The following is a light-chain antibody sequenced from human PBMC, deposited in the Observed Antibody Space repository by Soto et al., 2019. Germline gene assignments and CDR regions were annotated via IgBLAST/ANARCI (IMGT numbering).Light chain of an antibody. CDR1: QSLLRSDGYSS. CDR3: MHYRQAPPT. J-gene: IGKJ4*01. CDR2: LGS. Sequence: DIVMTQSPVSLPVTTGEPAFISCRSSQSLLRSDGYSSLDWYRQKSGQSPRLLIYLGSIRASGVPDRCSGSGSGKDFTLKISRVEAEDVGVYCCMHYRQAPPTFGGGTNVELK. V-gene: IGKV2-28*01.